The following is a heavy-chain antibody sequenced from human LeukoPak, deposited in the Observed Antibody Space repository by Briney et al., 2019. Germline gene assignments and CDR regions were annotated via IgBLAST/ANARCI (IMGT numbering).Heavy chain of an antibody. CDR1: GFTFSSYA. Sequence: GGSLRLSCAASGFTFSSYAMHWVRQAPGKGLEWVAVISYDGSNKYYADSVKGRFTISRDNSKNTLYLQMNSLRTEDTAVYYCARDPLGTRPGFDYWGQGTLVTVSS. CDR3: ARDPLGTRPGFDY. CDR2: ISYDGSNK. V-gene: IGHV3-30*04. J-gene: IGHJ4*02. D-gene: IGHD1-1*01.